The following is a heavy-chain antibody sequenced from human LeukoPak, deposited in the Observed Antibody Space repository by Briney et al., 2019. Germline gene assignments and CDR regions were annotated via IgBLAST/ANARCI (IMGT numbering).Heavy chain of an antibody. J-gene: IGHJ4*02. CDR2: ISAYNGNT. CDR1: GYTFTSYG. Sequence: VASVKVSCKASGYTFTSYGISWVRQAPGQGLEWMGWISAYNGNTNYAQKLQGRVTTTTDTSTSTAYMGLRSLRSDDTAVYYCARIRIVAGTFGFDYWGQGTLVTVSS. D-gene: IGHD6-19*01. CDR3: ARIRIVAGTFGFDY. V-gene: IGHV1-18*01.